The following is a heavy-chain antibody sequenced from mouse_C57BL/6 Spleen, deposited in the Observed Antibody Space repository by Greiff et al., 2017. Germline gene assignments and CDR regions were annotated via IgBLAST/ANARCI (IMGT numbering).Heavy chain of an antibody. J-gene: IGHJ1*03. CDR2: ISDGGSYT. V-gene: IGHV5-4*01. Sequence: EVNVVESGGGLVKPGGSLKLSCAASGFTFSSYAMSWVRQTPEKRLEWVATISDGGSYTYYPDNVKGRFTISRDNAKNNLYLQMSHLKSEDTAMYYCARDSNLGGYFDVWGTGTTVTVSS. CDR1: GFTFSSYA. D-gene: IGHD4-1*01. CDR3: ARDSNLGGYFDV.